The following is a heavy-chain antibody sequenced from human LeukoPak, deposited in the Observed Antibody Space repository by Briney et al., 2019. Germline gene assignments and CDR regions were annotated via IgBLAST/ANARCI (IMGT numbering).Heavy chain of an antibody. CDR2: IYYSGST. D-gene: IGHD3-22*01. CDR1: GGSISGYY. V-gene: IGHV4-59*12. CDR3: ARTGYDSSGIDY. Sequence: PSETLSLTCTVSGGSISGYYWSWIRQPPGKGLEWIGYIYYSGSTNYNPSLKSRVTISVDTSKNQFSLKLSSVTAADTAVYYCARTGYDSSGIDYWGQGTLVTVSS. J-gene: IGHJ4*02.